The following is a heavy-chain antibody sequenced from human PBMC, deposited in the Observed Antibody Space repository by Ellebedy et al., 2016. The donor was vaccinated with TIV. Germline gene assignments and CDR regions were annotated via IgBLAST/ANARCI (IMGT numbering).Heavy chain of an antibody. D-gene: IGHD1-20*01. CDR3: ASSITGTSSY. Sequence: GESLKISXVASGFTFSSYSMNWVRQAPGKGLEWVSSISSSSSYIYYADSVKGRFTISRDNSKNTLYLQMNSLRPEDTAVYYCASSITGTSSYWGQGTLVTVSS. CDR2: ISSSSSYI. J-gene: IGHJ4*02. V-gene: IGHV3-21*01. CDR1: GFTFSSYS.